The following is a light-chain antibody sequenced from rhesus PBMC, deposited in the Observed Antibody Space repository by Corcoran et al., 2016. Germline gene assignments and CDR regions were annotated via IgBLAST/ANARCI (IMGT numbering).Light chain of an antibody. J-gene: IGKJ4*01. CDR1: QGISSY. CDR2: AAS. CDR3: LQHNSYPLT. Sequence: DIQMTQSPSSLSASVGDTVTITCRASQGISSYLNWFQQKPGKAPKLLIYAASSLESGVPSRFSGSGSGPEFTLTISSLQPEDFAAYYCLQHNSYPLTFGGGTKVEIK. V-gene: IGKV1-28*01.